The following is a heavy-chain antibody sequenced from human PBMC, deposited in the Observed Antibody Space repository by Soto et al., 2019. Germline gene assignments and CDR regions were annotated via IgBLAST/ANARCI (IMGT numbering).Heavy chain of an antibody. D-gene: IGHD6-19*01. CDR3: ARDLSSGGGWFDP. Sequence: QVQLQESGPGLVKPSETLSLTCTVSGGSISSYYWSWIRQPRGKGLEWIGYIYYSGSTNYNPSLKSRVTISVATSKNQFSLKLSSVTAADTAVYYFARDLSSGGGWFDPWGQGTLVTVSS. V-gene: IGHV4-59*01. J-gene: IGHJ5*02. CDR1: GGSISSYY. CDR2: IYYSGST.